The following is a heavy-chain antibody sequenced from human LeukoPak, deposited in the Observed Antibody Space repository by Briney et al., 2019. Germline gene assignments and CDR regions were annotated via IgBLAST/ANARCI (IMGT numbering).Heavy chain of an antibody. Sequence: PSETLSLTCTVSGGSVSSGSYYWSWIRQPPGKGLEWIGYIYYSGSTNYNPSLKSRVTISVDTSKNQFSLKLSSVTAADTAVYYCARDLVEYYGSGSYTEVYYYGMDVWGQGTTVTVSS. CDR1: GGSVSSGSYY. D-gene: IGHD3-10*01. J-gene: IGHJ6*02. CDR2: IYYSGST. V-gene: IGHV4-61*01. CDR3: ARDLVEYYGSGSYTEVYYYGMDV.